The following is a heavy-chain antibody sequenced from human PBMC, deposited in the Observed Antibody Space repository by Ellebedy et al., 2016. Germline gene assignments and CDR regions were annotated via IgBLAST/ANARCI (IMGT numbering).Heavy chain of an antibody. CDR2: IDFTGAGT. CDR1: GFTFSIAG. J-gene: IGHJ4*02. D-gene: IGHD3-3*01. Sequence: GESLKISXGASGFTFSIAGMTWVRQAAGKGLEWVATIDFTGAGTYYSDSVKGRFIISRDNAKNSLFLQMNSLRVEDTAVYYCARDGSEWSRDYWGQGTLVTVSS. CDR3: ARDGSEWSRDY. V-gene: IGHV3-21*01.